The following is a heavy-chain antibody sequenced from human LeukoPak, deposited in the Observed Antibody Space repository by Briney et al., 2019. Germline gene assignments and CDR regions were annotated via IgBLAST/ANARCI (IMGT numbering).Heavy chain of an antibody. J-gene: IGHJ6*03. D-gene: IGHD6-13*01. CDR3: ARGRKSAAPPGYYYYYMDV. CDR2: INLSVST. Sequence: ESLSLTCAVSGGSSRGYYWSCIREPPGKGLGWIGEINLSVSTKSNPSLKSRGTISVDTSKNQFLLQLNSVTPEDTAVYYCARGRKSAAPPGYYYYYMDVWGKGTTVTVSS. V-gene: IGHV4-34*01. CDR1: GGSSRGYY.